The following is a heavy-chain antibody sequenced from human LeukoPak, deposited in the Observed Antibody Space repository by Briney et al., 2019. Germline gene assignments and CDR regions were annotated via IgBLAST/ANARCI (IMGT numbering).Heavy chain of an antibody. Sequence: ASVKVSCKASGYTFTSYDINWVRQATGQGLEWMGWMNPNSGNTGYAQKLQGRVTMTTDTSTSTAYMELRSLRSDDTAVYYRARAYWSGYSYYYYYYMDVWGKGTTVTVSS. CDR1: GYTFTSYD. J-gene: IGHJ6*03. CDR2: MNPNSGNT. CDR3: ARAYWSGYSYYYYYYMDV. D-gene: IGHD3-3*01. V-gene: IGHV1-8*02.